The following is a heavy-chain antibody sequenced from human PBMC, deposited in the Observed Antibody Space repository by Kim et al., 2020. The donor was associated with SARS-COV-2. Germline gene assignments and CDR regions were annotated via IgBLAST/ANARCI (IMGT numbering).Heavy chain of an antibody. D-gene: IGHD3-16*01. V-gene: IGHV4-39*01. CDR3: ASNPIVGDYFDY. CDR1: GGSISSSSYY. CDR2: IYYSGST. J-gene: IGHJ4*02. Sequence: SETLSLTCTVSGGSISSSSYYWGWIRQPPGKGLEWIGSIYYSGSTYYNPSLKSRVTISVDTSKNQFSLKLSSVTAADTAVYYCASNPIVGDYFDYWGQGTLVTVSS.